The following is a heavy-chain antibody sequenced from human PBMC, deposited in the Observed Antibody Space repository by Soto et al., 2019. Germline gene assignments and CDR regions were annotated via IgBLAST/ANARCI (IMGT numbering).Heavy chain of an antibody. Sequence: QVQLVQSGAEVKKPGSSVKVSCKASGGTFSSYAISWVRQAPGQGLEWMGGIIPIFGTANYAQKFQGRVTITADESPSTAYMELSSLRSEETAVYYWARALEYSSASVTAYGMDVWGQGTTVTVSS. CDR1: GGTFSSYA. CDR2: IIPIFGTA. D-gene: IGHD6-6*01. V-gene: IGHV1-69*01. CDR3: ARALEYSSASVTAYGMDV. J-gene: IGHJ6*02.